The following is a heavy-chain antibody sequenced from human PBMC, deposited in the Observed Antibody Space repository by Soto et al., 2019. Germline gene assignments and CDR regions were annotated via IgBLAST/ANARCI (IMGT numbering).Heavy chain of an antibody. CDR2: IIPIFGTA. Sequence: QVQLVQSGAEGKKPVSSVKVSCKASGGTFSSYAISWVRQAPGQGLEWMGGIIPIFGTANYAQKFQGRVTITEDESKSKDNIELSGLRSEGTPLYDCARCEAIVTERGMDVWGQGTKITVSS. D-gene: IGHD5-18*01. J-gene: IGHJ6*02. V-gene: IGHV1-69*12. CDR1: GGTFSSYA. CDR3: ARCEAIVTERGMDV.